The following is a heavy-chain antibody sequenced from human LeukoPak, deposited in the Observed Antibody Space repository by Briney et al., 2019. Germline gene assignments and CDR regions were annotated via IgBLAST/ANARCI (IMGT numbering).Heavy chain of an antibody. D-gene: IGHD6-19*01. CDR1: GGSISSSSYY. CDR2: IYYSGST. V-gene: IGHV4-39*01. CDR3: AKHDPIAGAAFYFDY. Sequence: PSETLSLTCTVSGGSISSSSYYWGWIRQPPGKGLEWIGSIYYSGSTYYNPSLKSRVTISVDTSKNQFSLKLSSVTAADTAGYYWAKHDPIAGAAFYFDYGGRGPLVPVSS. J-gene: IGHJ4*02.